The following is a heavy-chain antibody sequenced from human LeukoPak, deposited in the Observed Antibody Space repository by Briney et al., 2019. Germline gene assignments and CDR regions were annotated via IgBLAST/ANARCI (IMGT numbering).Heavy chain of an antibody. Sequence: GGSLRLSCAVSGFTVSSNYMSWVRQAPGKGLEWVSVIYSGGSTYYADSVKRRFTISRDNSKNTLYLQMNSLRAEDTAVYYCARDHSRGYYFDYWGQGTLVTASS. CDR1: GFTVSSNY. V-gene: IGHV3-66*02. CDR2: IYSGGST. D-gene: IGHD3-16*01. CDR3: ARDHSRGYYFDY. J-gene: IGHJ4*02.